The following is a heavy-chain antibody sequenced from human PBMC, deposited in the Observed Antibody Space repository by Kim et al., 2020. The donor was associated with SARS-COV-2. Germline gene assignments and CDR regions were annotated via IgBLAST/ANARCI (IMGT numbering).Heavy chain of an antibody. CDR3: ASGIVATHDAFDI. CDR1: GFTFSSYA. J-gene: IGHJ3*02. V-gene: IGHV3-30*04. CDR2: ISYDGSNK. D-gene: IGHD5-12*01. Sequence: GGSLRLSCAASGFTFSSYAMHWVRQAPGKGLEWVAVISYDGSNKYYADSVKGRFTISRDNSKNTLYLQMNSLRAEDTAVYYCASGIVATHDAFDIWGQGT.